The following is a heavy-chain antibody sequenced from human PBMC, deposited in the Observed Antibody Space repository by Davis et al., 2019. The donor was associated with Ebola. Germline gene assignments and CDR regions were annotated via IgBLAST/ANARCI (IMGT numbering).Heavy chain of an antibody. Sequence: PSETLSLTCTVSGDSMNTGEYYWTWIRQPPGKGLEWIGFIYYTGDTYYNASLKSRVSISLNTSKNQFSLNLNSVTAADTAVYYCARDLPSGDAFDIWGQGTMVTVSS. CDR2: IYYTGDT. CDR1: GDSMNTGEYY. V-gene: IGHV4-30-4*01. CDR3: ARDLPSGDAFDI. J-gene: IGHJ3*02.